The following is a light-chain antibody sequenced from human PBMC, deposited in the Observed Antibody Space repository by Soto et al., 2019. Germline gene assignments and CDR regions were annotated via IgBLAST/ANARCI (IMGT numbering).Light chain of an antibody. J-gene: IGKJ4*01. CDR3: QQYNSYPLT. Sequence: QMTQSPSTLSASVGDRVTITCRASQSINWLAWYQQKPGKAPKLLIFDASFLESGVPSRFSGSGSGTEFTLTISSLQPDDFATYYCQQYNSYPLTFGGGTKVQI. CDR2: DAS. CDR1: QSINW. V-gene: IGKV1-5*01.